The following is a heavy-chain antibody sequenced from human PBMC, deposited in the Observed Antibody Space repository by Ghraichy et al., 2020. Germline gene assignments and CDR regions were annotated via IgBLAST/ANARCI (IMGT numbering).Heavy chain of an antibody. J-gene: IGHJ4*02. CDR1: GYSFATYW. D-gene: IGHD6-19*01. V-gene: IGHV5-51*01. CDR3: ARHQSRGWLVGCGY. CDR2: IYPGGSDT. Sequence: GESLNISCKGSGYSFATYWIGWVRQMPGKGLEWVGIIYPGGSDTKYCASFQGQVTISADKSISTSYLQVSSLKGSDTAMYYCARHQSRGWLVGCGYCGQGTLVAVSS.